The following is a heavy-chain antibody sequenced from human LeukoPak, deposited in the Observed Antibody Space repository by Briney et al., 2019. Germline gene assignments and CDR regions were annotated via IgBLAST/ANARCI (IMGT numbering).Heavy chain of an antibody. D-gene: IGHD6-13*01. Sequence: GGSLRLSCAASGFTFSSYAMSWVRQAPGKGLEWVSAISGSGGSTYYADSVKGRFTISRDNSKNTLYLQMNSLRAEDTAVYYCARGYSSSWSYFDYWGQGTLVTVSS. V-gene: IGHV3-23*01. CDR2: ISGSGGST. CDR1: GFTFSSYA. CDR3: ARGYSSSWSYFDY. J-gene: IGHJ4*02.